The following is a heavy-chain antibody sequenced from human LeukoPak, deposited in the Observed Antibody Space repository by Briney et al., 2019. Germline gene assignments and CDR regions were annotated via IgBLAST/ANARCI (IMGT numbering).Heavy chain of an antibody. Sequence: SSETLSLTCTVSGGSVSSHYWSWIRQPPGKGLEWIGYIKSSGSSNYNPSLKSRVTISMDTSKNQFSLRLNSVTAADTAVYYCARDGTVATNWFDPWGQGTLVTVSS. V-gene: IGHV4-59*02. J-gene: IGHJ5*02. CDR2: IKSSGSS. CDR3: ARDGTVATNWFDP. CDR1: GGSVSSHY. D-gene: IGHD5-12*01.